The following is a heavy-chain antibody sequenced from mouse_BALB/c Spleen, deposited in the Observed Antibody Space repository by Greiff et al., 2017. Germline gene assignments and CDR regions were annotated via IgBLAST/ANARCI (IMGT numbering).Heavy chain of an antibody. V-gene: IGHV7-3*02. D-gene: IGHD3-3*01. CDR2: IRNKANGYTT. CDR1: GFTFTDYY. CDR3: ARLYRGDAMDY. Sequence: EVKLVESGGGLVQPGGSLRLSCATSGFTFTDYYMSWVRQPPGKALEWLGFIRNKANGYTTEYSASVKGRFTISRDNSQSILYLQMNTLRAEDSATYYCARLYRGDAMDYWGQGTSVTVSS. J-gene: IGHJ4*01.